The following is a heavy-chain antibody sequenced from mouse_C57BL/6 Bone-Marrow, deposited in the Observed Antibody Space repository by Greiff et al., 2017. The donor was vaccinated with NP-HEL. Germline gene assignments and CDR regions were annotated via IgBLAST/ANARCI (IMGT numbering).Heavy chain of an antibody. CDR2: INPSTGGT. CDR3: ARYGYPGYFDY. D-gene: IGHD1-2*01. CDR1: GYSFTGYY. V-gene: IGHV1-42*01. Sequence: VQLKEPGPELVKPGASVKISCKASGYSFTGYYMNWVKQSPEKSLEWIGEINPSTGGTTYNQKFKDKATLTVDKSSSTAYMQLKSLTSEDSAVLYCARYGYPGYFDYWGQGTTLTVSS. J-gene: IGHJ2*01.